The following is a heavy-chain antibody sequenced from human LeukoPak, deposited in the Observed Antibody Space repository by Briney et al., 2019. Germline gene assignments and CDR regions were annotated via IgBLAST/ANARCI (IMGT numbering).Heavy chain of an antibody. Sequence: GGSLRLSCAASGFSFSKYAMHWVRQAPGKGLEWVAVISFDETKKYYADSVKGRFTISRDNSNNTLFLRMNSLKTEDTAVYFCARMKVIKGASLDYWGQGSLVTVSS. CDR3: ARMKVIKGASLDY. CDR2: ISFDETKK. CDR1: GFSFSKYA. J-gene: IGHJ4*02. V-gene: IGHV3-30-3*01. D-gene: IGHD2/OR15-2a*01.